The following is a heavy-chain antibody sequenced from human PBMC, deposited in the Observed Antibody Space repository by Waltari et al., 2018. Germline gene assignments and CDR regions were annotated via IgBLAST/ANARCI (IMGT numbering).Heavy chain of an antibody. J-gene: IGHJ6*02. CDR3: ARGSYYYDSSGYYYQPRYGMDV. CDR1: GGSFSGYY. D-gene: IGHD3-22*01. V-gene: IGHV4-34*01. CDR2: INHSGST. Sequence: QVQLQQWGAGLLKPSETLSLTCAVYGGSFSGYYWSWIRQPPGKGLEWIGEINHSGSTNYTPSLKSRVTISVDTSKKQFSLKLSSVTAADTAVYYCARGSYYYDSSGYYYQPRYGMDVWGQGTTVTVSS.